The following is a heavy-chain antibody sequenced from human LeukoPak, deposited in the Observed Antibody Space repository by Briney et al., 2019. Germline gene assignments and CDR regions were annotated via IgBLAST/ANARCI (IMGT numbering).Heavy chain of an antibody. CDR1: GGSISSSSYY. CDR3: AGYLSQPFDY. Sequence: SETLSLTCTVSGGSISSSSYYWGWIRQPPGKGLEWIGSIHYSGSTNYNPSLKSRVTISVDTSKNQFSLKLSSVTAADTAVYYCAGYLSQPFDYWGQGTLVTVSS. D-gene: IGHD1-1*01. J-gene: IGHJ4*02. V-gene: IGHV4-39*01. CDR2: IHYSGST.